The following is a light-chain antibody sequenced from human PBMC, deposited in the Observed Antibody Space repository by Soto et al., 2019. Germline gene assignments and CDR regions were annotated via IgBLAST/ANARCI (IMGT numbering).Light chain of an antibody. CDR2: EVI. V-gene: IGLV2-8*01. CDR1: SSDVGGYEY. CDR3: SSYAGSNNLHVL. Sequence: QSALTQPPSASGSPGQSVTISCTGSSSDVGGYEYVSWYQQRPGKAPKLIIYEVIKRPSGVPDRFSGSKSGNTASLTVSGLQAEDEADYYCSSYAGSNNLHVLFGGGTKLTVL. J-gene: IGLJ2*01.